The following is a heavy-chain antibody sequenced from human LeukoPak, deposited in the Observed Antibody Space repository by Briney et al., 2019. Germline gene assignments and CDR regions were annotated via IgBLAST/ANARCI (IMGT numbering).Heavy chain of an antibody. CDR2: IYYGGST. D-gene: IGHD2-2*01. J-gene: IGHJ4*02. V-gene: IGHV4-39*01. CDR3: ASSQLSQLLLPYYFDY. Sequence: SETLSLTCTVSGGSISSSSYYWGWIRQPPGKGLEWLGSIYYGGSTYYNPSLKSRVTISVDTSKNQFSLKLSSVTAADTAVYYCASSQLSQLLLPYYFDYWGQGTLVTVSS. CDR1: GGSISSSSYY.